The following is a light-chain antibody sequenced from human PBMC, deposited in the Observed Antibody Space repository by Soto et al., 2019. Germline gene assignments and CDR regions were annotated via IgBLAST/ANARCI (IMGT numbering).Light chain of an antibody. V-gene: IGLV1-44*01. Sequence: QSVLTQPPSASGTPGQRVTISCSGSSSNIGTNTVNWYQQLPGTAPKLLIYVDNQRPSGVTDRFSGSKSGTSASLAISGLQSEDEADYYCAAWDDSLTGYVFGTGTKLTVL. J-gene: IGLJ1*01. CDR1: SSNIGTNT. CDR3: AAWDDSLTGYV. CDR2: VDN.